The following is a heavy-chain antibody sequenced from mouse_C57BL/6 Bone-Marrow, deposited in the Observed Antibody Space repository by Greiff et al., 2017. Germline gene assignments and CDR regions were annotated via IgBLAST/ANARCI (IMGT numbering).Heavy chain of an antibody. CDR3: ARITTVVTDWYFDV. CDR2: INPYNGGP. Sequence: EVQLQQSGPVLVKPGASVKMSCKASGYTFTDYYMNWVKQSHGKSLEWIGVINPYNGGPSYNQKFKGKATLTVDKSSSTAYMELNSLTSEDSAVYYCARITTVVTDWYFDVWGTGTTVTVSS. CDR1: GYTFTDYY. V-gene: IGHV1-19*01. D-gene: IGHD1-1*01. J-gene: IGHJ1*03.